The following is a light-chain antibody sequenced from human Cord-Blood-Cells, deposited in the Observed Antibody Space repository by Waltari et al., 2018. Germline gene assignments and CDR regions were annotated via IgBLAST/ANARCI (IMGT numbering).Light chain of an antibody. CDR1: SSDVGGYNY. J-gene: IGLJ1*01. V-gene: IGLV2-14*01. CDR3: SSYTSSRYV. Sequence: QSALTQPASVSGSPGQSITISCTGTSSDVGGYNYVSWYQQHPGKAPKLLLYDVSKRPSGVSNRFSGSKSGNTASLTISGLQAEDEADYYCSSYTSSRYVFGTGTKVTVL. CDR2: DVS.